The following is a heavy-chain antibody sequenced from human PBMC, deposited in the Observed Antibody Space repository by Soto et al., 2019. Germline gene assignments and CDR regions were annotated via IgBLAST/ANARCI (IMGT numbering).Heavy chain of an antibody. CDR3: AKVYRYGQNGGYYFDS. CDR1: GFTFSSYA. V-gene: IGHV3-23*01. J-gene: IGHJ4*02. Sequence: GESLKISCAASGFTFSSYAMSWVRQTPGKGLEWVSAISGGGDRTYYADSVKGRFTTSRDNSKNTLYLQMNSLRAEDTAVYYCAKVYRYGQNGGYYFDSWGQGTLVTVSS. CDR2: ISGGGDRT. D-gene: IGHD5-18*01.